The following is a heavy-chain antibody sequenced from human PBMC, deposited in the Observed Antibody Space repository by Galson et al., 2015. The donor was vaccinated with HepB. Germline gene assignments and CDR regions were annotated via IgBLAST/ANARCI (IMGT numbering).Heavy chain of an antibody. Sequence: SLGLSCAASGFTFTRYAMTWARQAPGKGLEWVSSITSSGANTYYTDSVKGRFTISRDNSRNTLLLQLSSLRAEDTAVYYCAKDGIMVANNPYQLHFWGQGTLVSVSS. CDR3: AKDGIMVANNPYQLHF. J-gene: IGHJ4*02. CDR2: ITSSGANT. V-gene: IGHV3-23*01. CDR1: GFTFTRYA. D-gene: IGHD2-15*01.